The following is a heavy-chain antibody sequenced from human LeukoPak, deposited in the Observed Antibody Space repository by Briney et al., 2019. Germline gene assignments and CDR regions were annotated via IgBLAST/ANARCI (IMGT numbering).Heavy chain of an antibody. CDR2: IYYSGST. CDR3: ARGTVLRFLEWLPLFDY. D-gene: IGHD3-3*01. CDR1: GGSISSYY. V-gene: IGHV4-59*01. J-gene: IGHJ4*02. Sequence: SETLSLTCTVSGGSISSYYWSWIRQPPGKGLEWIGYIYYSGSTNYNPSLKSRVTISVDTSKNQFSLKLSSVTAADTAAYYCARGTVLRFLEWLPLFDYWGQGTLVTVSS.